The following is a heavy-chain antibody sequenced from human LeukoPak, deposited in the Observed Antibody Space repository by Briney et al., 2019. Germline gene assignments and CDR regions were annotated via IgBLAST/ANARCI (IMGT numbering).Heavy chain of an antibody. CDR1: GGSISSGDYY. J-gene: IGHJ6*03. Sequence: PSENLSLTCTVSGGSISSGDYYWNWIRQPPGTGLEWIGCISYSGSTYFNPSLRSRVTISVDTSENQFSLKLSSVTAADTAVYYFAREAYYYDSSGLPHYYMDVWGKGTTVTVSS. CDR3: AREAYYYDSSGLPHYYMDV. CDR2: ISYSGST. V-gene: IGHV4-30-4*08. D-gene: IGHD3-22*01.